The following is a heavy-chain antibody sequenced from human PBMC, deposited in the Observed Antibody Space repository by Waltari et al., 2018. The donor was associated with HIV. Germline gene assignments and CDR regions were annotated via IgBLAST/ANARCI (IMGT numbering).Heavy chain of an antibody. CDR3: ARGLAPGLTEARWGSYFDF. D-gene: IGHD3-9*01. CDR2: VTTDGET. CDR1: GFTLNGYD. V-gene: IGHV3-13*01. J-gene: IGHJ5*01. Sequence: VQLVESGGGLAQPGGSLKVSCEVSGFTLNGYDMHWVRQIEGKHWRGGSGVTTDGETYHPDSVKCRFTISRRNAKRSVSLQRNVLASGDTGVYFGARGLAPGLTEARWGSYFDFWGQGVRVTVS.